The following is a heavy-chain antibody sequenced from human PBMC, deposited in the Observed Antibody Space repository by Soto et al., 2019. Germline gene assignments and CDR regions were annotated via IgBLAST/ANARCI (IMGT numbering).Heavy chain of an antibody. V-gene: IGHV1-18*01. CDR3: ARLMLGQQLVIRWFDP. CDR2: ISAYNGNT. CDR1: GYTFTSYG. D-gene: IGHD6-13*01. J-gene: IGHJ5*02. Sequence: QVQLVQSGAEVKKPGASVKVSCKASGYTFTSYGISWVRQAPGQGLEWMGLISAYNGNTNYAQKLQGRDTMTTETSTSTAYMELRSLRSDDTAVYYCARLMLGQQLVIRWFDPWGQGTLVTVSS.